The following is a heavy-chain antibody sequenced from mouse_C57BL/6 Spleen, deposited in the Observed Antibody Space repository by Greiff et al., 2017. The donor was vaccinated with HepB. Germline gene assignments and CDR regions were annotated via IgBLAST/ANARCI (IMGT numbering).Heavy chain of an antibody. J-gene: IGHJ2*01. CDR1: GFTFSNYW. CDR3: TRTTVVFDY. V-gene: IGHV6-3*01. D-gene: IGHD1-1*01. Sequence: DVQLQESGGGLVQPGGSMKLSCVASGFTFSNYWINWVRQSPEKGLEWVAQIRLKSDNYATHYAESVKGRFTISRDDSKSSVYLQMNNLRAEDTGIDYCTRTTVVFDYWGQGTTLTVSS. CDR2: IRLKSDNYAT.